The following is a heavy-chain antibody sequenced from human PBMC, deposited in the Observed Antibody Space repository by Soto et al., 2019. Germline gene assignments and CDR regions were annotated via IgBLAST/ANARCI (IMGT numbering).Heavy chain of an antibody. CDR1: GGTLRNYG. D-gene: IGHD4-17*01. CDR3: SRGDATRIVVTTYYGMDV. CDR2: IIPVFGTA. Sequence: QVQLAQSGAEVKKPGSSVRVSCKASGGTLRNYGISWVRQAPGQGLEWMGGIIPVFGTANYAQEFKGRVTITADESTSTVYMDVTSLGSEDTAVYYCSRGDATRIVVTTYYGMDVWGQGTTVTVSS. V-gene: IGHV1-69*12. J-gene: IGHJ6*02.